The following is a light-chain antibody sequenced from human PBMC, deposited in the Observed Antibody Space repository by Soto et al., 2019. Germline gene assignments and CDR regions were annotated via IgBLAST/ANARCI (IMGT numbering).Light chain of an antibody. V-gene: IGKV3-20*01. J-gene: IGKJ5*01. Sequence: EIVLTHSRGTLSLSPCERATLSLRASQSISSSLAWYQQKPGLAPTLLISDASNRASGVPDRFTGGGSETDFTLIISRLQPEDFALYYCQQYGGSPITFGQGTRLEIK. CDR3: QQYGGSPIT. CDR2: DAS. CDR1: QSISSS.